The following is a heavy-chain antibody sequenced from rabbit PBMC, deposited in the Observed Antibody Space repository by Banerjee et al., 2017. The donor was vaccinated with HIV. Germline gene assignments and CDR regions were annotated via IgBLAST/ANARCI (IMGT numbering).Heavy chain of an antibody. CDR2: IDAGSSGFT. CDR1: GFSFSNKAV. Sequence: QEQLVESGGGLVKPEGSLKLSCTASGFSFSNKAVMCWVRQAPGKGLQWIACIDAGSSGFTYFATWAKGRFAISKTSSTTVTLQMTRLTAADTATYFCARDLTGVIGWNFGWWGPGTLVTVS. V-gene: IGHV1S45*01. CDR3: ARDLTGVIGWNFGW. D-gene: IGHD4-1*01. J-gene: IGHJ6*01.